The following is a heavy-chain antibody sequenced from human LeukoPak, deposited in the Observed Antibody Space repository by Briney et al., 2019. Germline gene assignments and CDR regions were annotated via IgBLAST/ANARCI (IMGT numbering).Heavy chain of an antibody. CDR2: INPNSGGT. CDR1: GYTFTTYD. CDR3: ARDASGIAAAGTTYYFDY. Sequence: ASVKVSCKASGYTFTTYDVSLVRQAPGQGLEWMGRINPNSGGTNYAQKFQGRVTMTRDTSISTAYMELSRLRSDDTAVYYCARDASGIAAAGTTYYFDYWGQGTLVTVSS. J-gene: IGHJ4*02. D-gene: IGHD6-13*01. V-gene: IGHV1-2*06.